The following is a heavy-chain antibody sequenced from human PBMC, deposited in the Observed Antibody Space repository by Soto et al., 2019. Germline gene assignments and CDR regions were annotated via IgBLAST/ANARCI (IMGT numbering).Heavy chain of an antibody. CDR2: IYYSGST. CDR1: GGSISSYY. Sequence: SETLSLTCTVSGGSISSYYWSWIRQPPGKGLEWIGYIYYSGSTNYNPSLKSRVTISVDTSKNQFSLKLSSVTAADTAVYYCARPNRGYCSSTSCYDGAFDIWGQGTMVTVS. D-gene: IGHD2-2*03. V-gene: IGHV4-59*08. J-gene: IGHJ3*02. CDR3: ARPNRGYCSSTSCYDGAFDI.